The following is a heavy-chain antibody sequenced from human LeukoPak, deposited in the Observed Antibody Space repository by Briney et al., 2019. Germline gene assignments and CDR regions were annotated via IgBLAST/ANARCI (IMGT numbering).Heavy chain of an antibody. CDR2: INHSGNT. Sequence: PSETLSLTCAVYGGSFSGYYWSWIRQPPGKGLEWIGEINHSGNTNYNPSLKSRVTISVDTSKNQFSLKLSSVTAADTAVYYCAGRIAVAGYYPLDYWGQGTLVTVSS. J-gene: IGHJ4*02. CDR1: GGSFSGYY. V-gene: IGHV4-34*01. D-gene: IGHD6-19*01. CDR3: AGRIAVAGYYPLDY.